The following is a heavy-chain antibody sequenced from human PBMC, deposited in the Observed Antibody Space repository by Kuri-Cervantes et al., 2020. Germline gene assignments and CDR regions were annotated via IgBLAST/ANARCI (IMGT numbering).Heavy chain of an antibody. Sequence: SETLSLTCNESGGSISSSSHYWGWIRQPPGKGLEWIGSIYYSGSTYYNPSLKSRVTISVDTSKNQFSLKLSSVTAADTAVYYCARSPGTAAAGNEDWGQGTLVTVSS. CDR2: IYYSGST. CDR1: GGSISSSSHY. J-gene: IGHJ4*02. V-gene: IGHV4-39*01. D-gene: IGHD6-13*01. CDR3: ARSPGTAAAGNED.